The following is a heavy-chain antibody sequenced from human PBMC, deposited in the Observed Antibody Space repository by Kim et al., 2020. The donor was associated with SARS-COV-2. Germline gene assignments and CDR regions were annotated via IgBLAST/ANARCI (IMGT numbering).Heavy chain of an antibody. Sequence: GGSLRLSCAASGFTFSSYSMNWVRQAPGKGLEWVSSISSSSSYIYYADSVKGRFTISRDNAKNSLYLQMNSLRAEDTAVYYCAREVLSGMATINAFDIWGQGTMVTVSS. CDR2: ISSSSSYI. D-gene: IGHD5-12*01. J-gene: IGHJ3*02. CDR1: GFTFSSYS. CDR3: AREVLSGMATINAFDI. V-gene: IGHV3-21*01.